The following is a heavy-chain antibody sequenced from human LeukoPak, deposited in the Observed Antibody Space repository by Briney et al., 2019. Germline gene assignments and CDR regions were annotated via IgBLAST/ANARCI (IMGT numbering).Heavy chain of an antibody. Sequence: SETLSLTCAVYGGSFSGYYWSWIRQPPGKGLEWIGEINHSGSTNYNPSLKSRVTISVDTSKNQFSLKLSSVTAADTAVYYCARGRDSSGWYGGGDYYFDYWGQGTLVTVSS. CDR1: GGSFSGYY. D-gene: IGHD6-19*01. CDR3: ARGRDSSGWYGGGDYYFDY. J-gene: IGHJ4*02. CDR2: INHSGST. V-gene: IGHV4-34*01.